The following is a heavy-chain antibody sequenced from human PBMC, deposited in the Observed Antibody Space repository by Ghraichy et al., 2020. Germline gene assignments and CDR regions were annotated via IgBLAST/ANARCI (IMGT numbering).Heavy chain of an antibody. J-gene: IGHJ4*02. V-gene: IGHV4-34*01. CDR3: ARVLRYFDWLSGGFDY. D-gene: IGHD3-9*01. Sequence: SQTLSLTCAVYGGSFSGYYWSWIRQPPGKGLEWIGEINHSGSTNYNPSLKSRVTISVDTSKNQFSLKLSSVTAADTAVYYCARVLRYFDWLSGGFDYWGQGTLVTVSS. CDR1: GGSFSGYY. CDR2: INHSGST.